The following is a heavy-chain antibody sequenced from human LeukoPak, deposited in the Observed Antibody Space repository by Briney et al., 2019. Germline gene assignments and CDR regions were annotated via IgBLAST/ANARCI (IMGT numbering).Heavy chain of an antibody. J-gene: IGHJ4*02. CDR3: ARYVRYCSGGSCHSEFDY. D-gene: IGHD2-15*01. CDR2: IYYSGST. V-gene: IGHV4-59*01. Sequence: PSETLSLTCTVSGDSINNYYWSWIRQPPGKGLEWIGYIYYSGSTNYNPSLKSRVTISVDTSKNQFSLKLSSVTAADTAMYYCARYVRYCSGGSCHSEFDYRGQGTLVTVSS. CDR1: GDSINNYY.